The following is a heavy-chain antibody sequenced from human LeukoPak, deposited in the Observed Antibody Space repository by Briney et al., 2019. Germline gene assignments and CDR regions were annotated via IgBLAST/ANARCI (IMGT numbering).Heavy chain of an antibody. D-gene: IGHD3-10*01. CDR1: GFTFSSYG. CDR2: IWYDGSNK. J-gene: IGHJ6*03. V-gene: IGHV3-33*06. CDR3: AKGLAAGNYYYYMDV. Sequence: GGSLRLSCAASGFTFSSYGMHWVRQAPGKGLEWGAVIWYDGSNKYYADSVKGRFTISRDNSKNTLYLQMNSLRAEDTAVYYCAKGLAAGNYYYYMDVWGKGTTVTVSS.